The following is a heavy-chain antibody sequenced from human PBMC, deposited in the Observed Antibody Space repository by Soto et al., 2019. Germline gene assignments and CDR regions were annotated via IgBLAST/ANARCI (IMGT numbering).Heavy chain of an antibody. CDR2: MYKTGET. CDR3: ARGVYYDILTGYYIGSPYYGMDV. Sequence: SETLSLTCTVSGGSVSTGMKYWGWVRQPPGKALEFIGYMYKTGETLLNSSLKSRVTLSMETSKNQFSLTLSSVTAADTAVYYCARGVYYDILTGYYIGSPYYGMDVWGQGTTVTVSS. V-gene: IGHV4-61*01. D-gene: IGHD3-9*01. CDR1: GGSVSTGMKY. J-gene: IGHJ6*02.